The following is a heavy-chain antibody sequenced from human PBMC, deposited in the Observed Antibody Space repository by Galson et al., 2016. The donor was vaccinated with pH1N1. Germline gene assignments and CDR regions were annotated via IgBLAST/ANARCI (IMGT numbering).Heavy chain of an antibody. Sequence: SVKVSCKASGDTFNYYIINWVRQAPGQGLQWMGRIIPVLSLPTYAQTFQGRVSITADASRSAAYMELSGLRSDDTAVYYCARGAGRAIGYHYYMDVWGKGTPVIVSS. D-gene: IGHD3-10*01. CDR1: GDTFNYYI. J-gene: IGHJ6*03. V-gene: IGHV1-69*02. CDR3: ARGAGRAIGYHYYMDV. CDR2: IIPVLSLP.